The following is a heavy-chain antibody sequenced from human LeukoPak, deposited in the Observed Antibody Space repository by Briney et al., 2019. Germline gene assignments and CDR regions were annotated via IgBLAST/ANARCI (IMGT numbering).Heavy chain of an antibody. Sequence: GGSLRLSCAASGFTFSSYDMHWVRQATGKGLEWVSAIGTAGDTYYPGSVKGRFTISREYAKNSLYLQMNSLRAGDTAVYYCARGGADYDNWFDPWGQGTLVTVSS. CDR1: GFTFSSYD. D-gene: IGHD4-17*01. V-gene: IGHV3-13*01. CDR3: ARGGADYDNWFDP. CDR2: IGTAGDT. J-gene: IGHJ5*02.